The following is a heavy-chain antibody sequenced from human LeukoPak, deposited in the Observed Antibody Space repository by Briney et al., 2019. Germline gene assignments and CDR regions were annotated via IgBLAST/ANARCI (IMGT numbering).Heavy chain of an antibody. J-gene: IGHJ4*02. CDR3: ARDSTRYYDFWSGNYRGFDY. Sequence: GGSLGLSCAASGFTFSSYSMNWVRQAPGKGLEWVSYISSSSSTIYYADSVKGRFTISRDNAKNSLYLQMNSLRAEDTAVYYCARDSTRYYDFWSGNYRGFDYWGQGILVTVST. CDR2: ISSSSSTI. CDR1: GFTFSSYS. D-gene: IGHD3-3*01. V-gene: IGHV3-48*01.